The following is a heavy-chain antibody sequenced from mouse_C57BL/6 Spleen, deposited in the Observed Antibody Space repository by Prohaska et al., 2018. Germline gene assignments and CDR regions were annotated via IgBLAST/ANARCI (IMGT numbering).Heavy chain of an antibody. V-gene: IGHV1-75*01. CDR2: IFPGSGST. CDR1: GYTFTDYY. CDR3: ARHVGYYAMDY. Sequence: QVQLQQSGPELVKPGASVKISCKASGYTFTDYYINWVKQRPGQGLEWIGWIFPGSGSTYYNEKFKGKATLTVDKSSSTADMLLSSLTSEDYAVYFCARHVGYYAMDYWGQGTSVTVSS. J-gene: IGHJ4*01.